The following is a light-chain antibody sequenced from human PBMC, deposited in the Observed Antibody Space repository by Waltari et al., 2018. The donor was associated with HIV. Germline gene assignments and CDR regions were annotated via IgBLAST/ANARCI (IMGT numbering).Light chain of an antibody. CDR1: QSVSSN. CDR3: QQYNNWPPIT. J-gene: IGKJ5*01. Sequence: EIVMTQSPATLSVSPGERATLSCRASQSVSSNLAWYKQKPGQAPRHLIYGASTRATGVPARFSGSGSVTEFTLTISSLQSEDFAVYYCQQYNNWPPITFGQGTRLEIK. V-gene: IGKV3-15*01. CDR2: GAS.